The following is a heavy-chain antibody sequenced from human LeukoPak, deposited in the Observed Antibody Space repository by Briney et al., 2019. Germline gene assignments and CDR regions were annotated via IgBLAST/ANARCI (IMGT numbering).Heavy chain of an antibody. D-gene: IGHD4-17*01. V-gene: IGHV1-69*13. J-gene: IGHJ5*02. Sequence: GASVKVSCKASGGTFISYASSWVRQAPGQGLEWMGGIIPIFGTANYAQKFQGRVTITADESTSTAYMELSSLRSEDTAVYYCASYGDYRWFDPWGQGTLVTVSS. CDR2: IIPIFGTA. CDR3: ASYGDYRWFDP. CDR1: GGTFISYA.